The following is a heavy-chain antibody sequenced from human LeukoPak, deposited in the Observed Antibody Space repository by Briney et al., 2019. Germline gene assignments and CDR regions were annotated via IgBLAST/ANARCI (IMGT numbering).Heavy chain of an antibody. CDR3: ASEQWPVPFDY. CDR1: GYTFTSYY. V-gene: IGHV1-46*01. J-gene: IGHJ4*02. D-gene: IGHD6-19*01. Sequence: ASVNVSCKASGYTFTSYYMHWVRQAPGQGLEWMGIINPSGGSTSYAQKFQGRVTMTRDTSTSTVYMELSSLRSEDTAVYYCASEQWPVPFDYWGQGTLVTVSS. CDR2: INPSGGST.